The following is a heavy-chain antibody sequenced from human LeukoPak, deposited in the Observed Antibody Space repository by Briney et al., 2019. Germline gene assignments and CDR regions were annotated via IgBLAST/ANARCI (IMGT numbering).Heavy chain of an antibody. D-gene: IGHD2-2*01. V-gene: IGHV4-39*01. Sequence: KSSETLSLTCTVSGGSISSSSYYWGWIRQPPGKGLEWIGSIYYSGSTYYNPSLKSRVTISVDTSKNQFSLKLSSVTAADTAVDYCARQLGYCSSTSCYADKVDYWGQGTLVTVSS. CDR1: GGSISSSSYY. J-gene: IGHJ4*02. CDR2: IYYSGST. CDR3: ARQLGYCSSTSCYADKVDY.